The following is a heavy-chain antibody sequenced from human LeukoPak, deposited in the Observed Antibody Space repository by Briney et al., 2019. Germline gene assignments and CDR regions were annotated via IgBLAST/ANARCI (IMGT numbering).Heavy chain of an antibody. D-gene: IGHD6-13*01. CDR1: GYSFTSYW. CDR3: ARLPLRAAAAGFALGNWFDP. CDR2: TYPGDSDT. J-gene: IGHJ5*02. V-gene: IGHV5-51*01. Sequence: GESLKISCKGSGYSFTSYWIGWVRQLPGRGLEWMGITYPGDSDTRYSTSFQGQVTISADKSISTAYLQWSSLKASDTAMYYCARLPLRAAAAGFALGNWFDPWGQGSLVTVSS.